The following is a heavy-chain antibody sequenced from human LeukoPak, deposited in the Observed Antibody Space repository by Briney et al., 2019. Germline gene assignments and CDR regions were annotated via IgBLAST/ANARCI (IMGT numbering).Heavy chain of an antibody. CDR2: INHSGST. J-gene: IGHJ6*04. V-gene: IGHV4-34*01. Sequence: SETLSLTCAVYGGSFSGYYWSWIRQPPGKGLEWIGEINHSGSTNYNPSLKSRVTISVDTSKNQFSLKLSSVTAADTAVYYRASRSALTGYLYYYYGMDVWGKGTTVTVSS. CDR3: ASRSALTGYLYYYYGMDV. D-gene: IGHD3-9*01. CDR1: GGSFSGYY.